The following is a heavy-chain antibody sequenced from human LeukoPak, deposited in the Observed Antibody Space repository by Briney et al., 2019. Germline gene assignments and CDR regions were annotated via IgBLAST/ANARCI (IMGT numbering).Heavy chain of an antibody. Sequence: GESLKISCKGSGYSFTSYWICWVRQMPGKGLEWMGIIYPGDSDTRYSPSFQGKVTISADKSISTAYLQWSSLKASDTAMYYCARHRTYYYDSSGYYPNYGMDVWGQGTTVTVSS. CDR3: ARHRTYYYDSSGYYPNYGMDV. CDR1: GYSFTSYW. CDR2: IYPGDSDT. D-gene: IGHD3-22*01. J-gene: IGHJ6*02. V-gene: IGHV5-51*01.